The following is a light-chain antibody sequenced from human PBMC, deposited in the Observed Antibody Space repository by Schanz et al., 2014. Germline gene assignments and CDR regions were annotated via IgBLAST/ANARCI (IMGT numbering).Light chain of an antibody. CDR1: QSVDSN. V-gene: IGKV3-15*01. Sequence: EIVMTQSPATLSASPGERATLSCRASQSVDSNLAWYQQKPGQAPNLLIYDASTRAAGIPARFSGSGSGTDFTLTISRLEPEDFAVYYCQQYGSSPRGFTFGPGTKVDIK. CDR3: QQYGSSPRGFT. J-gene: IGKJ3*01. CDR2: DAS.